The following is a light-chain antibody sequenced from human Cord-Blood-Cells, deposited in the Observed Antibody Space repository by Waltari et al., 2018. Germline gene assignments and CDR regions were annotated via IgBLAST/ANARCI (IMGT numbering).Light chain of an antibody. CDR2: EGS. J-gene: IGLJ3*02. Sequence: QSALTQPASVSGSPGQSITISCTGTSSDVGSYNLVSWYQQHPGKAPKPMIYEGSKRPSGVSNRFSGCKSGNTASLTISGLQAEDEADYYCCSYAGSSTWVFGGGTKLTVL. CDR1: SSDVGSYNL. V-gene: IGLV2-23*01. CDR3: CSYAGSSTWV.